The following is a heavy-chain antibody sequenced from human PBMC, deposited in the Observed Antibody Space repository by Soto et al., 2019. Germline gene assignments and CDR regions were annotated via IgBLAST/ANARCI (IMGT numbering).Heavy chain of an antibody. Sequence: QVQLQESGPGLVKPSETLSLTCSVSGDAISRHYWSWIRQSPGKGLEWLGYFFHTGTAPYNPSLKSRVSMSVDTSKNQFSLRLTSVIPADTAVYFCARTYGGNSQFFDLWGRGTLVTVSS. D-gene: IGHD4-17*01. CDR1: GDAISRHY. CDR3: ARTYGGNSQFFDL. V-gene: IGHV4-59*11. CDR2: FFHTGTA. J-gene: IGHJ2*01.